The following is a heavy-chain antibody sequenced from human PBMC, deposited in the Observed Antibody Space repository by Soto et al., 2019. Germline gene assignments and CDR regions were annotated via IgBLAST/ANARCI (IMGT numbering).Heavy chain of an antibody. CDR2: ISAYNGNT. CDR1: GYIFVNYG. D-gene: IGHD3-10*01. CDR3: ARARFGELLLGSWFDP. J-gene: IGHJ5*02. V-gene: IGHV1-18*01. Sequence: ASVKVSCKASGYIFVNYGIAWVRQAPGQGLEWMGWISAYNGNTNYAQKLQGRVTMTTDTSTSTAYMELRSLRSDDTAVYYCARARFGELLLGSWFDPWGQGTLVTVSS.